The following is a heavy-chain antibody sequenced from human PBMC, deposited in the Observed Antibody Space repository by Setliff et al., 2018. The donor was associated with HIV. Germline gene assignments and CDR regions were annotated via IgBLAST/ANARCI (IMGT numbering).Heavy chain of an antibody. CDR1: GGSFTSRSYY. CDR3: VRRRPPPSGFYSKYYMDV. V-gene: IGHV4-39*07. Sequence: SETLSLTCTVSGGSFTSRSYYWGWIRQPPGKGLEWIGSFYHGGSTLYNPSLRSRVTISVDTSKNHFSLILTSVTAADTAVYYCVRRRPPPSGFYSKYYMDVWGKGTTVTVSS. D-gene: IGHD3-3*01. CDR2: FYHGGST. J-gene: IGHJ6*03.